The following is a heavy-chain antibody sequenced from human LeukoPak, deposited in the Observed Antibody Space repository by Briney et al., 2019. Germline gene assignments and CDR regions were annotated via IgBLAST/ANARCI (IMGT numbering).Heavy chain of an antibody. V-gene: IGHV4-39*07. D-gene: IGHD4-23*01. J-gene: IGHJ4*02. CDR2: IYYSGST. CDR1: GGSISSSSYY. CDR3: ARDNGGNDEGDY. Sequence: SETLSLTCTVSGGSISSSSYYWGWIRQPPGKGLEWIGSIYYSGSTYYNPSLKSRVTISVDTSKNQFSLKLSSVTAADTAVYYCARDNGGNDEGDYWGQGTLVTVSS.